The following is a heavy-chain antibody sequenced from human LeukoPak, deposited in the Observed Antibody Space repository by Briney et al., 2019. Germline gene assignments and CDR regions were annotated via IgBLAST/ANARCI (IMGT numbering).Heavy chain of an antibody. J-gene: IGHJ6*02. CDR3: ARENTYGYSYGIDL. D-gene: IGHD3-22*01. CDR2: INSSGGNT. CDR1: GYTFTSYY. Sequence: ASVKVSCKASGYTFTSYYMYWVRQAPGQGLEWMGIINSSGGNTSYAQNFQGRVTMTRDTSARLVYMELRSLRSEDTAVYYCARENTYGYSYGIDLWGRETALTVSS. V-gene: IGHV1-46*01.